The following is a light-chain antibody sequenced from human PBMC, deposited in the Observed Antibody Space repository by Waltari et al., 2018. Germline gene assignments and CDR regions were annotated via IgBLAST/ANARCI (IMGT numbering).Light chain of an antibody. J-gene: IGLJ2*01. V-gene: IGLV3-19*01. CDR1: SLGSYY. CDR2: GKH. CDR3: NGRESSGKHPGL. Sequence: SSELTQDPAVSVALGQTVRITCQGDSLGSYYASWYQQKPGQPPLLVIYGKHIRPSRIRDGFAGSGSGETAFLSMAGGQEEDEADYYGNGRESSGKHPGLFGGGTKLTVL.